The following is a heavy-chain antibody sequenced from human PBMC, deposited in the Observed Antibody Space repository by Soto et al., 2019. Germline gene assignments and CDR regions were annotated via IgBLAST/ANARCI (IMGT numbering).Heavy chain of an antibody. CDR1: GFTFSSYA. V-gene: IGHV3-30-3*01. J-gene: IGHJ3*02. CDR3: AREMGYCSGGSCYRRAFDI. D-gene: IGHD2-15*01. Sequence: QVQLVESGGGVVQPGRSLRLSCAASGFTFSSYAMHWVRQAPGKGLEWVAVISYDGNNKYYADSVKGRFTISRDNSKNTLYLQMNSLRAEDTAVYYCAREMGYCSGGSCYRRAFDIWGQGTMVTVSS. CDR2: ISYDGNNK.